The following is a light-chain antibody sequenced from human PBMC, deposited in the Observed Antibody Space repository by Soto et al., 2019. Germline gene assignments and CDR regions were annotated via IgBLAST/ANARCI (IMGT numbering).Light chain of an antibody. V-gene: IGLV1-51*01. J-gene: IGLJ2*01. Sequence: QSVLTQLPSVSAAPGQKVTISCSGTSSNIGNTGVSWYQQLPGTAPKLHIYDNTERPSGIPDRHSRSRSGTSATLGSTGRRTVDEADYYRGTWDSPLSAGGLGGGT. CDR3: GTWDSPLSAGG. CDR2: DNT. CDR1: SSNIGNTG.